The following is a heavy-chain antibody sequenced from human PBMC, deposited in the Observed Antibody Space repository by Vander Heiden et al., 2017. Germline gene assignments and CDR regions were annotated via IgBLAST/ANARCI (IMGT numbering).Heavy chain of an antibody. CDR2: IYHSGST. V-gene: IGHV4-38-2*02. J-gene: IGHJ5*02. D-gene: IGHD5-18*01. Sequence: QVQLQESGPGLVKPSETLSLTCAVSGYSISSGYYWGWIRQPPGKGLVWIGSIYHSGSTYYNPSLKSRVTISVDTSKNQFSLKLSSVTAADTAVYYCAREGIQLWLGWFDPWGQGTLVTVSS. CDR3: AREGIQLWLGWFDP. CDR1: GYSISSGYY.